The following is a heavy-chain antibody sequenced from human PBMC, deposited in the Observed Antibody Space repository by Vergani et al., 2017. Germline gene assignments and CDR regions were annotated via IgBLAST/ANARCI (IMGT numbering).Heavy chain of an antibody. CDR1: GYTFTSYY. CDR3: ASERFLYYDSSGYYLGPFDY. J-gene: IGHJ4*02. Sequence: QVQLVQSGAEVKKPGASVKVSCKASGYTFTSYYMHWVRQAPGQGLEWMGIINPRGGSTSYAQKFQGRVTMARDTSTSTVYMWLSSLRSEDTAVYYCASERFLYYDSSGYYLGPFDYWGQGTLVTVSS. D-gene: IGHD3-22*01. CDR2: INPRGGST. V-gene: IGHV1-46*01.